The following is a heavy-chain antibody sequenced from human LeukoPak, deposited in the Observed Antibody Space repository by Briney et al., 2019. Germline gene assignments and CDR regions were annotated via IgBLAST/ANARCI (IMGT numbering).Heavy chain of an antibody. CDR3: ARVYGSGSQKLYYFDY. D-gene: IGHD3-10*01. V-gene: IGHV1-46*01. Sequence: ASVKVSCKASGYTFTSYCMHWVRQAPGQGLEWMGIINPSGGSTSYAQKFQGRVTMTRDTSTSTVYMELSSLRSEDTAVYYCARVYGSGSQKLYYFDYWGQGTLVTVSS. CDR2: INPSGGST. CDR1: GYTFTSYC. J-gene: IGHJ4*02.